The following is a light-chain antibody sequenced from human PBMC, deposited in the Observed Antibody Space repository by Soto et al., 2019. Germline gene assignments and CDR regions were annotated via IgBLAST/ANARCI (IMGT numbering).Light chain of an antibody. CDR3: QSYESSRSGYV. CDR2: GDT. Sequence: QSLLAQPPSVSGAPGERVAISCTRSSFKMGADYTVHWYQHLPGTAPRLLIFGDTSRPSGVPDRFSASESGTSASLVITGLQAEDAADYYCQSYESSRSGYVFGTGTKVTVL. J-gene: IGLJ1*01. CDR1: SFKMGADYT. V-gene: IGLV1-40*01.